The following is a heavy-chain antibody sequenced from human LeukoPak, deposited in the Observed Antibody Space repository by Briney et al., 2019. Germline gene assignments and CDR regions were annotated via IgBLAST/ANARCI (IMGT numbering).Heavy chain of an antibody. Sequence: SEALSLTCTVSDGSISSYYWSWIRQPPGKGLEWIGYIYYSGSTNYNPSLKSRVTISVDTSKNQFSLKLSSVTAADTAVYYCARGPFSRSSGGVWYFDLWGRGTLVTVPS. CDR2: IYYSGST. D-gene: IGHD6-6*01. CDR1: DGSISSYY. V-gene: IGHV4-59*08. CDR3: ARGPFSRSSGGVWYFDL. J-gene: IGHJ2*01.